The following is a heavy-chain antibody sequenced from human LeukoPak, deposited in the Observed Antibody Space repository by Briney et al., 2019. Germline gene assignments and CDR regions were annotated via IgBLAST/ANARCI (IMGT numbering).Heavy chain of an antibody. D-gene: IGHD1-1*01. J-gene: IGHJ3*02. CDR2: ISSSSSYI. CDR1: GFTFSSYS. CDR3: ARVVKTTSSGGRAAFDI. Sequence: GSLRPSCAASGFTFSSYSMNWVRQAPGKGLEWVSSISSSSSYIYYADSVKGRFTISRDNAKNSLYLQVNSLRAEDTAVYYCARVVKTTSSGGRAAFDIWGQGTMVTVSS. V-gene: IGHV3-21*01.